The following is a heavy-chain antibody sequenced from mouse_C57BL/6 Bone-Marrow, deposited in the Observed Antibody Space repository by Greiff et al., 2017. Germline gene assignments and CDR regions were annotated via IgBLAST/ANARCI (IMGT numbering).Heavy chain of an antibody. Sequence: QVQLKQPGAELVKPGASVKLSCKASGYTFTSYWMHWVQQRPGRGLEWIGRIDPNSGGTKYNEKFKSKATLTVDKPSSTAYMQLSSLTSEDSAVYYCARFITTVVAHWYFDVWGTGTTVTVSS. D-gene: IGHD1-1*01. CDR3: ARFITTVVAHWYFDV. V-gene: IGHV1-72*01. CDR1: GYTFTSYW. J-gene: IGHJ1*03. CDR2: IDPNSGGT.